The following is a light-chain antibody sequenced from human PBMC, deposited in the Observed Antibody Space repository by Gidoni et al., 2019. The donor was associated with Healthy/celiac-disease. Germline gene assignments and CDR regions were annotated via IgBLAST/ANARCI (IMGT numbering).Light chain of an antibody. CDR1: QSLLHSNGYNY. CDR2: LGS. CDR3: MQALQTPLT. J-gene: IGKJ1*01. Sequence: DIVTTPSPPSLLVTPGEPASISCRSSQSLLHSNGYNYLDWYLQKPGQSPQLLIYLGSNRASGVPDRFSGSGSGTDFTLKISRVEAEDVGVYYCMQALQTPLTFXQXTKVEIK. V-gene: IGKV2-28*01.